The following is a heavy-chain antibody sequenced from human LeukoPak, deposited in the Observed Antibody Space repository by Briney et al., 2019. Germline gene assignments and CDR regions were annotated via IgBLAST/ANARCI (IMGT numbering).Heavy chain of an antibody. Sequence: ASLTVACQASSYTLTSYVISWVRQAPGQGLDWMGWISAYNVNTNYAQKLHGRVTMTTDTSTSTAYMELRSLTSDDTAVYYCARWSDIVVVPAAIGPDFDYWGQGTLVTVSS. CDR2: ISAYNVNT. CDR3: ARWSDIVVVPAAIGPDFDY. J-gene: IGHJ4*02. CDR1: SYTLTSYV. V-gene: IGHV1-18*04. D-gene: IGHD2-2*01.